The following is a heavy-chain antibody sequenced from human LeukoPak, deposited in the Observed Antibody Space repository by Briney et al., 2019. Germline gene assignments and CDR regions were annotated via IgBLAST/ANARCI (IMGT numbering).Heavy chain of an antibody. CDR1: GFTFSSYA. Sequence: GGSLRLSCAASGFTFSSYAMAWVRQAPGKGLMWVSRINTDGSETTYADSVKGRFTISRDNAKNSLYLQMNSLRAEDTAVYYCARVGDWNQDYYYYMDVWGKGTTVTVSS. CDR2: INTDGSET. V-gene: IGHV3-74*03. J-gene: IGHJ6*03. CDR3: ARVGDWNQDYYYYMDV. D-gene: IGHD1-1*01.